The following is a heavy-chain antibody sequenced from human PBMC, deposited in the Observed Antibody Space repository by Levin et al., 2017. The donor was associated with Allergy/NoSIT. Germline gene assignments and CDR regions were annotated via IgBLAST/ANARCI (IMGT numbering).Heavy chain of an antibody. CDR2: IYYDGAT. Sequence: RSQTLSLTCTVSGGSISSSTYYWGWIRQPPGKGLEWIGSIYYDGATYYSPSLRSRLTVSVDTSNNQFSLRLRSVTAADTAMYYCASRTYRAWGRGILVTVSS. J-gene: IGHJ5*02. CDR3: ASRTYRA. D-gene: IGHD3-16*02. CDR1: GGSISSSTYY. V-gene: IGHV4-39*01.